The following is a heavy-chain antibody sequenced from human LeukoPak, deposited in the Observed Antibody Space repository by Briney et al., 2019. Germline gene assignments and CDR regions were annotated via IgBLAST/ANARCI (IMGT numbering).Heavy chain of an antibody. CDR2: ISYDGSNK. D-gene: IGHD2-2*01. CDR3: ARAFGINIVVVPVAPDY. J-gene: IGHJ4*02. Sequence: GGSLRLSCVASGFTCSSYVMYWVRQAPGKGLEWVAVISYDGSNKYYADSVKGRFTISRDNSKNTLYLQMNSLRAEDTAVYYCARAFGINIVVVPVAPDYWGQGTLVTVSS. CDR1: GFTCSSYV. V-gene: IGHV3-30-3*01.